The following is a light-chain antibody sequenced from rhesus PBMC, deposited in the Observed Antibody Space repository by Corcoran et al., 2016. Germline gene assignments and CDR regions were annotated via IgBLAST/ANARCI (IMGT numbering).Light chain of an antibody. CDR3: LQYNSSPRT. Sequence: DIQMTQSPSSLSASVGDTVTITCRASQPISSSLDWYQQKPGKAPKLLIYKAYTLQSGVPSRFSGSGTGTDFTLTISSLQPEDVTTYYCLQYNSSPRTFGQGTKVEIK. J-gene: IGKJ1*01. CDR2: KAY. V-gene: IGKV1-22*01. CDR1: QPISSS.